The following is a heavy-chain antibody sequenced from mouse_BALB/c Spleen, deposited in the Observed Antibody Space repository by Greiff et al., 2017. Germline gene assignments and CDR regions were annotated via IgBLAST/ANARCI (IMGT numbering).Heavy chain of an antibody. Sequence: VKLMESGPGLVKPSQSLSITCTVSGFSLPSYCVNWVRQSPGKGLEWLGVIWRGGSTDYNAAFISRLSISKDNSKSQVFFKMNTLQADDTDIYYCAKGPRYSLDYWGQGTSVTVSS. V-gene: IGHV2-4-1*01. CDR2: IWRGGST. D-gene: IGHD3-3*01. CDR1: GFSLPSYC. J-gene: IGHJ4*01. CDR3: AKGPRYSLDY.